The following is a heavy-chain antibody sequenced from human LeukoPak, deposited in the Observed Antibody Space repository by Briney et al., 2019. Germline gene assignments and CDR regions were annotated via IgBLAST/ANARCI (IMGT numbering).Heavy chain of an antibody. CDR3: ARGDGDY. Sequence: PGGSLRLSCAASGFTFDDYAMHWVRQAPGKGLEWVSGISWNSGSIGYADSVKGRFTISRDNAKNSLYLQMNSLRAEDTAVYYCARGDGDYWGQGTLVTVSS. J-gene: IGHJ4*02. CDR2: ISWNSGSI. CDR1: GFTFDDYA. V-gene: IGHV3-9*01.